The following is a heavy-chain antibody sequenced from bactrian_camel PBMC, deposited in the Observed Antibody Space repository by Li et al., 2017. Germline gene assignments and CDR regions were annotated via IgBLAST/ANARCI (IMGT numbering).Heavy chain of an antibody. J-gene: IGHJ6*01. Sequence: VQLVESGGGLVQPGGSLRLSCAMSGFGDSTPIISWIRQAPGKGLEWVSTIISGVSGGSTTYYADSVKGRVTISRDNAKNTVSLQLSLLNTEDTATYYCAKVTGPMSYWSDYDESAHFDYWGQGTQVTVS. V-gene: IGHV3S40*01. CDR1: GFGDSTPI. D-gene: IGHD4*01. CDR3: AKVTGPMSYWSDYDESAHFDY. CDR2: IISGVSGGSTT.